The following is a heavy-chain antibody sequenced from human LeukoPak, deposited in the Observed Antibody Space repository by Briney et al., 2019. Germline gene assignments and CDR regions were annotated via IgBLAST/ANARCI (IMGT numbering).Heavy chain of an antibody. V-gene: IGHV1-69*13. D-gene: IGHD3-22*01. Sequence: SVKVSFKASGGTFSSYAISWVRQAPGQGLEWMGGIIPIFGTANYAQKFQGRVTITADVSTSTAYMELSSLRSEDTAVYYCARDQDYYDSSGLAPFGYWGQGTLVTVSS. CDR1: GGTFSSYA. CDR3: ARDQDYYDSSGLAPFGY. J-gene: IGHJ4*02. CDR2: IIPIFGTA.